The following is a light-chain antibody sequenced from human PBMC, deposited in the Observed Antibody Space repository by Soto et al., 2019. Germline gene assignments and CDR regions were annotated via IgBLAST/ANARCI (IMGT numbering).Light chain of an antibody. V-gene: IGKV1-39*01. CDR2: DAS. J-gene: IGKJ1*01. CDR3: QQNYNTPQT. Sequence: DIVMTQSPDSLAVSLGERATINCKSNQSVFSNSKNRNHLNWYHQKPGKAPKLLIYDASSLQSGVPSRFSGSGSGTDFTLTISSLQPEDFATYYCQQNYNTPQTFGQGTKVDIK. CDR1: QSVFSNSKNRNH.